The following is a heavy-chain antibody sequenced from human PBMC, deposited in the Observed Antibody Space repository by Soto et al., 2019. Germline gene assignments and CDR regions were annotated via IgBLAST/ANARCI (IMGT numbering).Heavy chain of an antibody. D-gene: IGHD3-22*01. V-gene: IGHV2-5*05. J-gene: IGHJ5*02. CDR1: GFSLSTSGVG. Sequence: PTLVNHTQTLTLTCTFSGFSLSTSGVGVGWIRQPPGKALEWLALIYWDDDKRYGPSLKSRLTITKDTSKNQVVLTMTNMDPVDTATYYCAHSLIGYYYDSSGSNWFDPWGQGTLVTVSS. CDR3: AHSLIGYYYDSSGSNWFDP. CDR2: IYWDDDK.